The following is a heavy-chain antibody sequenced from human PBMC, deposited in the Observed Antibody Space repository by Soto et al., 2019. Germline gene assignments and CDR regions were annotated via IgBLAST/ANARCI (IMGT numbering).Heavy chain of an antibody. CDR2: ISYDGSNK. CDR3: ARDAYDSSGYPPRN. J-gene: IGHJ4*02. V-gene: IGHV3-30-3*01. Sequence: SLRLSCAASGFTFSSYAMHWVRQAPGKGLEWVAVISYDGSNKYYADSVKGRFTISRDNSKNTLYLQMNSLRAEDTAVYYCARDAYDSSGYPPRNWGQGTLVTVSS. D-gene: IGHD3-22*01. CDR1: GFTFSSYA.